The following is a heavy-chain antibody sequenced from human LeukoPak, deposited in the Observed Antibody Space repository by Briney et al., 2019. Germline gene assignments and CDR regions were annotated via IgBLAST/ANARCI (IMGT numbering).Heavy chain of an antibody. Sequence: SETLSLTCTVSGGSVSSGSYYWSWIRQPPGKGLEWIGYIYYSGSTNYNPSLKSRVTISVDTSKNQFSLKLSSVTAADTAVYYCARYRGYSYGAYYYYYGMDVWGQGTTVTVSS. CDR1: GGSVSSGSYY. V-gene: IGHV4-61*01. CDR3: ARYRGYSYGAYYYYYGMDV. J-gene: IGHJ6*02. D-gene: IGHD5-18*01. CDR2: IYYSGST.